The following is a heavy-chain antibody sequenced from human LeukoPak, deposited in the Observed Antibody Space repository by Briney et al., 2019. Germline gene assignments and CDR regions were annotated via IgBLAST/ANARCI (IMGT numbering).Heavy chain of an antibody. CDR1: GGSISSYY. CDR2: IYCSGST. CDR3: ARVAGDYANAFDI. D-gene: IGHD4-17*01. J-gene: IGHJ3*02. Sequence: KPSETLSLTCTVSGGSISSYYWSWIRQPPGKGLEWIGYIYCSGSTNYNPSLKSRVTISVDTSKNQFSLKLSSVTAADTAVYYCARVAGDYANAFDIWGQGTMVTVSS. V-gene: IGHV4-59*01.